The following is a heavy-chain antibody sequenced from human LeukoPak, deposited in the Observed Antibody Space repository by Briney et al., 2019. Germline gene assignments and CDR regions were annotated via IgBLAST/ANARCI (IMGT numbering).Heavy chain of an antibody. CDR2: KDHSGIT. CDR3: ANTRGSGWPYYYYSMDV. Sequence: PSETLSLTCAVSGGSISSSNWWSWDRQPPGKGLEWIGEKDHSGITNYTSSLKSRVTISVDTSKNQFSLKLSSVTAADTAVYYCANTRGSGWPYYYYSMDVWGQGTTVTV. V-gene: IGHV4-4*02. J-gene: IGHJ6*02. D-gene: IGHD6-19*01. CDR1: GGSISSSNW.